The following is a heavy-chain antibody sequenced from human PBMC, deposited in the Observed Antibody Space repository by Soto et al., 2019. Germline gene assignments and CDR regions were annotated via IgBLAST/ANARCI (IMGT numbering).Heavy chain of an antibody. CDR1: GYTFTSYG. D-gene: IGHD6-13*01. CDR2: ISAYNGNT. J-gene: IGHJ4*02. V-gene: IGHV1-18*01. CDR3: ASDPAYFSAGIAAAGFDY. Sequence: QVQLVQSGAEVKKPGASVKVSCKASGYTFTSYGISWVRQAPAQGLEWMGWISAYNGNTNYAQKLQGRVTMTTDTSTSTAYMELRSLRSDDTAVYYCASDPAYFSAGIAAAGFDYWGLGTLVTVSS.